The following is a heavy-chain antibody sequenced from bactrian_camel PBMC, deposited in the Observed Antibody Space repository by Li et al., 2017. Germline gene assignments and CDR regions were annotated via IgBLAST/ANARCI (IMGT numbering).Heavy chain of an antibody. D-gene: IGHD3*01. CDR1: GYDYSPNYMV. J-gene: IGHJ4*01. V-gene: IGHV3S53*01. Sequence: HVQLVESGGGSVQAGGSLRLSCAASGYDYSPNYMVMGWFRQGTGKQREGVAAIDSSGRRSYADSLNDRFTITQDNDRATLYLQMNSLKPEDTANYYCQAGQDLGVPGECSTWAVTYQGRGTQVTVS. CDR2: IDSSGRR.